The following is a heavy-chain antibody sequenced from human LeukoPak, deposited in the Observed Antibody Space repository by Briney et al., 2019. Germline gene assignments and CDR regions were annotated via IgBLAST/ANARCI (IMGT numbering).Heavy chain of an antibody. J-gene: IGHJ6*03. D-gene: IGHD6-6*01. V-gene: IGHV4-4*09. Sequence: SETRSLAWTVDGGSIGSYYWSWNRQLPGKVLEWIGYIYTSGSTNYTPSLKSRVTISVDTSKNQFSLKLSSVTAADTAVYYCARWTHSSSSHYYYYYYYMDVWGKGTTVTVSS. CDR2: IYTSGST. CDR1: GGSIGSYY. CDR3: ARWTHSSSSHYYYYYYYMDV.